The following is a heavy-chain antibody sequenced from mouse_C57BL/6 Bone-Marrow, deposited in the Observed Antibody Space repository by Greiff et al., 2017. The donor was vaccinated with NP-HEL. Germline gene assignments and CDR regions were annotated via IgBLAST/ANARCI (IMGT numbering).Heavy chain of an antibody. J-gene: IGHJ2*01. CDR2: INPGSGGT. CDR3: ARTFWDGMNPFDY. Sequence: QVHVKQSGAELVRPGTSVKVSCKASGYAFTNYLIEWVKQRPGQGLEWIGVINPGSGGTNYNEKFKGKATLTADKSSSTAYMQLSSLTYEDSAVYFCARTFWDGMNPFDYGGQGTTLTVSS. V-gene: IGHV1-54*01. CDR1: GYAFTNYL. D-gene: IGHD1-1*01.